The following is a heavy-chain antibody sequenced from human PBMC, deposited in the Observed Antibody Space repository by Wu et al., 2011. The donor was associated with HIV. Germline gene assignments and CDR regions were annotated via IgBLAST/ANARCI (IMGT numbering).Heavy chain of an antibody. CDR1: GGTFSSYA. Sequence: QVQLVQSGAEVKKPGSSVKVSCKASGGTFSSYAISWVRQAPGQGLEWMGGIIPIFGTANYAQKFQGRVTITADKSTSTAYMELSSLRSEDTAVYYCAREEYDILTGYYNPLKYFQSLGPGAPWSPSP. CDR3: AREEYDILTGYYNPLKYFQS. CDR2: IIPIFGTA. J-gene: IGHJ1*01. V-gene: IGHV1-69*14. D-gene: IGHD3-9*01.